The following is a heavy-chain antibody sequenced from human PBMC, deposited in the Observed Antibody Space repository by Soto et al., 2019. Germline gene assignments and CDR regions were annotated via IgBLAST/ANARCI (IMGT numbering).Heavy chain of an antibody. CDR2: ISAYNGNT. CDR3: ARGIGVVPAAILY. CDR1: GYQLTSYV. D-gene: IGHD2-2*02. V-gene: IGHV1-18*01. Sequence: QVQLVQSGDEVKKPGASVKVSCKASGYQLTSYVISWVRQAPGQGLEWLGWISAYNGNTNYAQMLQWRATITTDTSTSKDYRELRSLRSADTAVYYVARGIGVVPAAILYWCQATLVTVSS. J-gene: IGHJ4*02.